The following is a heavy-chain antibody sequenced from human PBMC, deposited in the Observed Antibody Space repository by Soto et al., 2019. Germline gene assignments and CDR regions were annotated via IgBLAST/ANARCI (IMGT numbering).Heavy chain of an antibody. CDR1: GFTFIPYG. CDR2: ISYDGTNK. D-gene: IGHD4-17*01. V-gene: IGHV3-30*18. CDR3: AKDLQSYGDYDYYCYGMDV. J-gene: IGHJ6*02. Sequence: QVQLVESGGGEVQPGRSLTISCAASGFTFIPYGMHWVRQPPGKGLEWGAVISYDGTNKFYSDSVKGRFTISRDNFKNTLTLQMNSLRADDTAVYSCAKDLQSYGDYDYYCYGMDVWGLGTRVTVSS.